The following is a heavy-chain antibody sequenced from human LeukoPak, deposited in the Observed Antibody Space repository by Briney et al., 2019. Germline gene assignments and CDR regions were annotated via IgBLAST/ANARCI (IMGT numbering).Heavy chain of an antibody. J-gene: IGHJ6*03. Sequence: GGSLRLSCTASGFTFGDYAMSWVRQAPGKGLEWVGFIRSKAYGGTTEYAASVKGRFTISRDDSKSIAYLQMNSLKTEDTAVYYCTRDDSGSYYLWEAYYYYMDVWGKGTTVTVSS. CDR3: TRDDSGSYYLWEAYYYYMDV. CDR2: IRSKAYGGTT. D-gene: IGHD1-26*01. V-gene: IGHV3-49*04. CDR1: GFTFGDYA.